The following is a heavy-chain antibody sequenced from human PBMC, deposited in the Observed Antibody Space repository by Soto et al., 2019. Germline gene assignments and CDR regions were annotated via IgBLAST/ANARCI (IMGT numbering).Heavy chain of an antibody. CDR2: IYYSGST. Sequence: PXGTLSLTCTVSGGSISSYYWSWMRQPPGKGLEWIGYIYYSGSTNYNPSLKSRVTISVDTSKNQFSLKLSSVTAAETAVYYCARAPGGDFWSGYYPPYYYGMDVWGQGTTVTVSS. D-gene: IGHD3-3*01. V-gene: IGHV4-59*01. CDR1: GGSISSYY. CDR3: ARAPGGDFWSGYYPPYYYGMDV. J-gene: IGHJ6*02.